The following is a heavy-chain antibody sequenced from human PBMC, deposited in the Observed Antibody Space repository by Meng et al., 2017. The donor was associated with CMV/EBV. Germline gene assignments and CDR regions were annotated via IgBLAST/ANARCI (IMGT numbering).Heavy chain of an antibody. Sequence: SVKVSCKASGGTFSSYAISWVRQAPGQGLEWMGGIIPIFGTANYAQKFQGRVTITTEESTSTAYMELSSLRSEDTAVYYCAGGVLGYCSGGSCYGLDYWGQGTLVTVSS. CDR3: AGGVLGYCSGGSCYGLDY. D-gene: IGHD2-15*01. J-gene: IGHJ4*02. V-gene: IGHV1-69*05. CDR2: IIPIFGTA. CDR1: GGTFSSYA.